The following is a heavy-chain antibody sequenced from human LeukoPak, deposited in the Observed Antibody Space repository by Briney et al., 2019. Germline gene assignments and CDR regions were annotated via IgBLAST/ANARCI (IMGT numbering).Heavy chain of an antibody. V-gene: IGHV4-59*01. CDR3: AREKGDDGVDP. CDR2: IHHTGST. CDR1: GGSIRSYY. D-gene: IGHD2-8*01. Sequence: PSETVSLTCSVSGGSIRSYYWSWIRQPPGKGLEWIGYIHHTGSTKYNPSLKSRVTISVDTSKNQFSLNLRYVAAADTALYYCAREKGDDGVDPWGQGTLVTVSS. J-gene: IGHJ5*02.